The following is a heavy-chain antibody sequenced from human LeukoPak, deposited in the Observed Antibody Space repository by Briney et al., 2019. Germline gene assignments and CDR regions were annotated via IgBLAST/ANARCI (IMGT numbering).Heavy chain of an antibody. Sequence: GGSLRLSCTASGFTFSNYGMHWVRQAPGKGLEWVAVISYDGSNEYYADSVKGRFTISRDSAKNTLYLQMNSLRAEDTAVYYCAREVGDYYDSSGSFGYWGQGTLVTVSS. J-gene: IGHJ4*02. CDR3: AREVGDYYDSSGSFGY. CDR1: GFTFSNYG. CDR2: ISYDGSNE. D-gene: IGHD3-22*01. V-gene: IGHV3-30*03.